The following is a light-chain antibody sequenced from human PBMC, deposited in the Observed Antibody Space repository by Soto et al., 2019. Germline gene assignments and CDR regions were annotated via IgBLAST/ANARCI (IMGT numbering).Light chain of an antibody. CDR3: QQNAITPPWT. V-gene: IGKV1-39*01. CDR1: QSVSRS. CDR2: AAS. J-gene: IGKJ1*01. Sequence: QLTQSPSSLSASVGDRVIITCRASQSVSRSLNWYQQKAGQAPKLLIYAASTLHSGVPSRFSGSGSGTEFTLTISSLQPEDFATYYCQQNAITPPWTFDQGTKVDVK.